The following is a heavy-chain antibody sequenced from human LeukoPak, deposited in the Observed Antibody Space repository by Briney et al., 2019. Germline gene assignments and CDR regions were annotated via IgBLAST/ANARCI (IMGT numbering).Heavy chain of an antibody. Sequence: ASVKVSCKASGYTFTSYYMHWVRQAPGQGLEWMGIINPSGGSTSYAQKFQGRVTMTRDTSTSTVYMELSSLRSEDTAVYYCARDHSPEIGSSGWYFDYWGQGTLVTVSS. V-gene: IGHV1-46*01. D-gene: IGHD6-19*01. J-gene: IGHJ4*02. CDR1: GYTFTSYY. CDR3: ARDHSPEIGSSGWYFDY. CDR2: INPSGGST.